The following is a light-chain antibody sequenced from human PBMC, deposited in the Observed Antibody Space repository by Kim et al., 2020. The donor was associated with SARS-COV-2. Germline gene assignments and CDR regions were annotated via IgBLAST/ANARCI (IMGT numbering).Light chain of an antibody. CDR2: DAA. V-gene: IGKV1-33*01. J-gene: IGKJ2*01. CDR1: QVVGAC. Sequence: SASLGDTVTVTCRASQVVGACLDWLQQTPGKAPEVLIFDAANLKSGVSPRFTGGGSGTDFTFTISSLQPEDIATYYCQQYHHYPYTFGQGTKLEIK. CDR3: QQYHHYPYT.